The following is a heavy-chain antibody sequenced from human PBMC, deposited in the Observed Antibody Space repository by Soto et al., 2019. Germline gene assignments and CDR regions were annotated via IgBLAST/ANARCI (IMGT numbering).Heavy chain of an antibody. CDR3: SRDVSAGHPALSDFYYGMDF. CDR1: GGTFSSYT. D-gene: IGHD6-25*01. Sequence: QVQLVQSGAEVKKPGSSVKVSCKASGGTFSSYTISWVRQAPGQGLEWMGRIIPILGIANYAQKFQGRVTITAENSMSKAYLEVRSLISEDRAVYYCSRDVSAGHPALSDFYYGMDFWGQGTTVTLS. CDR2: IIPILGIA. J-gene: IGHJ6*02. V-gene: IGHV1-69*08.